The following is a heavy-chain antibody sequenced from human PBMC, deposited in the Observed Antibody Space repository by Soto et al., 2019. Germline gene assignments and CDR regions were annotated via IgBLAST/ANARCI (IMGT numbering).Heavy chain of an antibody. CDR2: IYWDDDE. V-gene: IGHV2-5*02. CDR3: AHTREIYGSGTYDVDY. Sequence: QITLKESGPTLVKPTQTLTLTCTFSGFSLRTSGVGVGWIRQPPGKALDWLAIIYWDDDERYNPSLKSRLTITKDTSKTQVVLTMTNMDPVDTATYYCAHTREIYGSGTYDVDYWGQGTLVTVSS. D-gene: IGHD3-10*01. CDR1: GFSLRTSGVG. J-gene: IGHJ4*02.